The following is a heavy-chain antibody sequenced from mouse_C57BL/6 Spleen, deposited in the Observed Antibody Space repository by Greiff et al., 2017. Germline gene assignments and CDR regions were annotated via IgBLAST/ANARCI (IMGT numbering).Heavy chain of an antibody. V-gene: IGHV2-2*01. J-gene: IGHJ1*03. CDR2: IWSGGST. CDR1: GFSLTSYG. CDR3: ARWTDYYGSSYGYFDV. Sequence: VQRVESGPGLVQPSQSLSITCTVSGFSLTSYGVHWVRQSPGKGLEWLGVIWSGGSTDYNAAFISRLSISKDNSKSQVFFKMNSLQADDTAIYYCARWTDYYGSSYGYFDVWGTGTTVTVSS. D-gene: IGHD1-1*01.